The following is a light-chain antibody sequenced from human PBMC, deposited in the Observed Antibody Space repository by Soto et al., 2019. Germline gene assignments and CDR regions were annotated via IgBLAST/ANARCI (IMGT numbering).Light chain of an antibody. V-gene: IGLV2-23*01. CDR3: CSYAGSSTYV. CDR2: EGS. CDR1: SSDVGNYNL. Sequence: QSALTQPASVSGSPGQSITISCTGTSSDVGNYNLVSWYQQHPGKAPKLMIYEGSKRPSGVSNRFSGSKSGNTASLTISILQGEDEADYYCCSYAGSSTYVFGTGTKVTVL. J-gene: IGLJ1*01.